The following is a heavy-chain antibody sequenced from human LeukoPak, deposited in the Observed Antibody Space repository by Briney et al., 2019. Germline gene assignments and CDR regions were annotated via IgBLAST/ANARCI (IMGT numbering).Heavy chain of an antibody. CDR2: ISFDGSNK. CDR3: ARDYGRAVYAMDY. V-gene: IGHV3-30*04. CDR1: GFTFSNYA. Sequence: GGSLRLSCAASGFTFSNYAMSWVRQAPGKGLEWVAVISFDGSNKFYVDSVRGRFTISRDNSKNTLHLQMNSLRAEDTAVYFCARDYGRAVYAMDYWGQGTLVTVSP. J-gene: IGHJ4*02. D-gene: IGHD2-8*01.